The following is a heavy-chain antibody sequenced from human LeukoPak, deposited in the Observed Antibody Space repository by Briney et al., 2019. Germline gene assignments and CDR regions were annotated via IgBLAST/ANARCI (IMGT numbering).Heavy chain of an antibody. V-gene: IGHV1-46*01. J-gene: IGHJ4*02. Sequence: ASVKVSCMASGYTFTSYYMHWVRQAPGQGLEWMGLINPTGGSTGYAQKFQGRVTMTRDMSTSTDYMELSSLRSDDTAVYYCARVDTAMVAGGGDYWGQGTLVTVSS. D-gene: IGHD5-18*01. CDR2: INPTGGST. CDR3: ARVDTAMVAGGGDY. CDR1: GYTFTSYY.